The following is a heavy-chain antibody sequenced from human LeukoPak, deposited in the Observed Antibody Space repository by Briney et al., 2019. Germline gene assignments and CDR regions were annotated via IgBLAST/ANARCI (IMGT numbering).Heavy chain of an antibody. CDR1: GFTFSTYS. D-gene: IGHD1-26*01. V-gene: IGHV3-48*02. CDR3: ARRLGTTMLDY. CDR2: ISGSSTTI. J-gene: IGHJ4*02. Sequence: SGGSLRLSCAASGFTFSTYSMNWVRQAPGKWREWVASISGSSTTIYYADSVKGRFTISRDNVKASLYLQMISLRDEDTAVYYCARRLGTTMLDYWGQGTLVTVSS.